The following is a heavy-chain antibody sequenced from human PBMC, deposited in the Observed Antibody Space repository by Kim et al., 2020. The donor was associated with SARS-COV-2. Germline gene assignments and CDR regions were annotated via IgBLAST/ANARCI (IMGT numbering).Heavy chain of an antibody. CDR3: QTMVRGENYYYYGMDV. J-gene: IGHJ6*02. CDR1: GGSISSGSYY. D-gene: IGHD3-10*01. V-gene: IGHV4-61*02. Sequence: SETLSLTCTVSGGSISSGSYYWSWIRQPAGKGLEWIGRIYTSGSTNYNPSLKSRVTISVDTSKNQFSLKLSSVTAADTAVYYCQTMVRGENYYYYGMDVWGQGTTVIVSS. CDR2: IYTSGST.